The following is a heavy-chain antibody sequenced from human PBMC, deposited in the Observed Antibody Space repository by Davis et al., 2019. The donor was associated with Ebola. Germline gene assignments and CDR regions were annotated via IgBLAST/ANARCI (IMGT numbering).Heavy chain of an antibody. CDR3: ARDKKYMVQGLLNSFDI. CDR1: GNTFTGHY. Sequence: ASVKVSCKASGNTFTGHYIHWVRQAPGQGLEWMGWISAYNGNTNYAQKLQGRVTMTTDTSTSIAYMELRSLGSDDTAVYFCARDKKYMVQGLLNSFDIWGQGTLVTVSS. D-gene: IGHD3-10*01. J-gene: IGHJ3*02. CDR2: ISAYNGNT. V-gene: IGHV1-18*04.